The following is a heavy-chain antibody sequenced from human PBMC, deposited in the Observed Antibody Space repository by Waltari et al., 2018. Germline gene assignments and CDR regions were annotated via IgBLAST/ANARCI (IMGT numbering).Heavy chain of an antibody. CDR1: GFTFSSYG. CDR3: PLLGNPPTTDY. D-gene: IGHD3-10*01. V-gene: IGHV3-30*02. Sequence: QVQLVESGGGVVQPGRSLRLSCAASGFTFSSYGMHWVRQAPGKGLEWVALIRDDGSNKYYADSVKGRFTISRDNSKNTLYLQMNSLRAEDTAVYYCPLLGNPPTTDYWGQGTLVTVSS. CDR2: IRDDGSNK. J-gene: IGHJ4*02.